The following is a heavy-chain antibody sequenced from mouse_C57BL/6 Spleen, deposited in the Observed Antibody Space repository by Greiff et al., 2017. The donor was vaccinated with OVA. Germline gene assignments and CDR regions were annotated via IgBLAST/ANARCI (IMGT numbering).Heavy chain of an antibody. CDR2: IDPETGGT. J-gene: IGHJ2*01. CDR1: GYTFTDYE. CDR3: TRSFTTASSWGGYFDY. Sequence: VQLVESGAELVRPGASVTLSCKASGYTFTDYEMHWVKQTPVHGLEWIGAIDPETGGTAYNQKFKGKAILTADKSSSTAYMELRSLTSEDSAVYYCTRSFTTASSWGGYFDYWGQGTTLTVSS. D-gene: IGHD1-2*01. V-gene: IGHV1-15*01.